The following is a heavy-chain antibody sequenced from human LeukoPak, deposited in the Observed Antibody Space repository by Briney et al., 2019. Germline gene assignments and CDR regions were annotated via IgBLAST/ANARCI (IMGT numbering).Heavy chain of an antibody. CDR1: GGTFSSYA. J-gene: IGHJ4*02. CDR2: IIPIFGTA. CDR3: ARGAGAVVDTAMVFDY. D-gene: IGHD5-18*01. Sequence: SVKVSCKASGGTFSSYALSWVRQAPGQGLEWMGGIIPIFGTANYAQKFQGRVTITADESTSTAYMELSSLRSEDTAVYYCARGAGAVVDTAMVFDYWGQGTLVTVSS. V-gene: IGHV1-69*01.